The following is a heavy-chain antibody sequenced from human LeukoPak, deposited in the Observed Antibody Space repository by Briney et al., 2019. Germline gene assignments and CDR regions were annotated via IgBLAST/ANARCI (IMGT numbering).Heavy chain of an antibody. CDR2: ISTHNGHT. CDR3: ARVDYCSNTRCPEDNYYYYMDV. V-gene: IGHV1-18*04. CDR1: GYSFTTYG. J-gene: IGHJ6*03. Sequence: GASVKVSCKASGYSFTTYGISWVRQAPGQGLEWMARISTHNGHTNYAQSLQGRVTLTTDTSTSTAYMYLRSLTPDDTAVYFCARVDYCSNTRCPEDNYYYYMDVWGKGTTVIVSS. D-gene: IGHD2-2*01.